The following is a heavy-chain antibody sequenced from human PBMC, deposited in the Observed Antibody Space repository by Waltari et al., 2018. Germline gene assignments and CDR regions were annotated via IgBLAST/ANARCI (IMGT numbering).Heavy chain of an antibody. Sequence: QVQLVESGGGVVQPGRSLRLSCAASGFTFSSYGMHWVRQAPGKGLEWVAVIWYDGSNKYYADSVKGRFTISRDNSKNTLYLQMNSLRAEDTAVYYCAKDWNYPNWYFDLWGRGTLVTVSS. D-gene: IGHD1-7*01. V-gene: IGHV3-33*06. CDR3: AKDWNYPNWYFDL. J-gene: IGHJ2*01. CDR2: IWYDGSNK. CDR1: GFTFSSYG.